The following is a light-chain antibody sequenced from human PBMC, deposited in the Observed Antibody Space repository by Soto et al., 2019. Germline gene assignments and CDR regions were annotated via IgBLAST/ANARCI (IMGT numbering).Light chain of an antibody. V-gene: IGKV3-15*01. CDR1: QSVSAN. CDR2: DAS. CDR3: QQSNKWPYT. J-gene: IGKJ2*01. Sequence: EIVMTQSPATLSVSPEERATLSCRASQSVSANLAWYQQKPGQAPRLLIYDASTRATGIPARFSGSGSGTDFTLTISSLQSEDFAVYYCQQSNKWPYTFGQGTKLEIK.